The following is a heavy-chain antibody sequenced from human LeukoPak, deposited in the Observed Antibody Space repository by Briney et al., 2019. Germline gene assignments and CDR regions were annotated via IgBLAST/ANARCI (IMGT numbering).Heavy chain of an antibody. J-gene: IGHJ3*02. V-gene: IGHV1-46*02. CDR2: INPSGGST. CDR1: GYTFNDYG. CDR3: ARGTVVVVAAKDAFDI. D-gene: IGHD2-15*01. Sequence: ASVKVSCKTSGYTFNDYGISWVRQAPGQGLEWMGIINPSGGSTSYAQKFQGRVTMTRDTSTSTVYMELSSLRSEDTAVYYCARGTVVVVAAKDAFDIWGQGTMVTVSS.